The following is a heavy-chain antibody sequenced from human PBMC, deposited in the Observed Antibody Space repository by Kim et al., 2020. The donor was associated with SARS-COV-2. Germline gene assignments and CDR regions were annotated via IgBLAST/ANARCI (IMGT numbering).Heavy chain of an antibody. V-gene: IGHV4-34*12. CDR2: SFRGGNT. Sequence: SETLSLTCAVYGDTFRGYHWSWIRQPPGKGLEWIGESFRGGNTNSNPSLKSRVAISLDTSKNQFSLRLISVTAADTAVYYCARPHALLWSGDYPEALAIWGQGTNGTVSS. D-gene: IGHD3-10*01. CDR1: GDTFRGYH. J-gene: IGHJ3*02. CDR3: ARPHALLWSGDYPEALAI.